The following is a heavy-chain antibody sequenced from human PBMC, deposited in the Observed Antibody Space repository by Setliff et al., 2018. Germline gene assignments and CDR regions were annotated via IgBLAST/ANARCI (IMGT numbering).Heavy chain of an antibody. CDR2: IFYSGRT. CDR1: GASITNINYY. CDR3: ARGDFDIVVVVAADHNWFDP. V-gene: IGHV4-39*07. D-gene: IGHD2-15*01. Sequence: SETLSLTCTVSGASITNINYYWGLIRQPPGKGLEWIGSIFYSGRTFYNPSLKSRVTISVDTSKNQFSLKLSSVTAADTAVYYCARGDFDIVVVVAADHNWFDPWGQGTLVTVSS. J-gene: IGHJ5*02.